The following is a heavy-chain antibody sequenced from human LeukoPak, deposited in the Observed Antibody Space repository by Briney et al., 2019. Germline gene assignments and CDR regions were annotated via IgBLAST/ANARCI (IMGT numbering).Heavy chain of an antibody. CDR1: GFDFSTYS. V-gene: IGHV3-48*01. Sequence: GGSLRLSCAAFGFDFSTYSMHWVRRAPGRGLEWLSYIDSSSSTIYYADSVKGRFTISRDNAKNSLYLQMNSLRAEDTAVFYCARGGARSSSYYYYGMDVWGLGTTVTVSS. CDR2: IDSSSSTI. D-gene: IGHD6-13*01. CDR3: ARGGARSSSYYYYGMDV. J-gene: IGHJ6*02.